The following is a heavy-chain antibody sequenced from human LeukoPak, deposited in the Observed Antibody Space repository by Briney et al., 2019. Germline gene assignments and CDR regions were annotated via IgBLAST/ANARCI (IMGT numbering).Heavy chain of an antibody. CDR3: AAYRTSSLYWFFDL. V-gene: IGHV4-59*01. Sequence: PETLSLTCTVSGGSISSYSWSWIRQPPGKGLEWIGYIFYSGSTNYKPSLKSRVTLSMDTSKNQFSLKLSSVTAADTAVYYCAAYRTSSLYWFFDLWGRGTLVTVSS. CDR1: GGSISSYS. J-gene: IGHJ2*01. CDR2: IFYSGST. D-gene: IGHD2-2*01.